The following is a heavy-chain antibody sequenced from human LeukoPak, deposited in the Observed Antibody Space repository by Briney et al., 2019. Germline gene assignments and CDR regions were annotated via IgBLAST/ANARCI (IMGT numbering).Heavy chain of an antibody. CDR3: AKDDAWLRFGE. D-gene: IGHD3-10*01. Sequence: GGSLRLSCAASGFTLSSYRMNWVRQAPGKGLEWVSGISPSGDITYYADSVKGRFTISRDNSKNTLYLEVISLTAEDTAVYYCAKDDAWLRFGEWSQGTLVTVSS. V-gene: IGHV3-23*01. CDR1: GFTLSSYR. CDR2: ISPSGDIT. J-gene: IGHJ4*02.